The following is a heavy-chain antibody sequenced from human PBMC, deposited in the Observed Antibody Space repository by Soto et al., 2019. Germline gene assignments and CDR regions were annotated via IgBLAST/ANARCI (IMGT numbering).Heavy chain of an antibody. CDR3: ARVLGCTSCYKGAFDI. CDR2: ISAYNGNT. V-gene: IGHV1-18*01. CDR1: GYTFTSYG. J-gene: IGHJ3*02. Sequence: QVQLVQSGAEVKKPGASVKVSCKASGYTFTSYGISWVRQAPGQGLEWMGWISAYNGNTNYAQKLQGRVTMTTDTTTSTACMELRSLRSDDTAVYYCARVLGCTSCYKGAFDIWGQGTMVTVSS. D-gene: IGHD2-2*02.